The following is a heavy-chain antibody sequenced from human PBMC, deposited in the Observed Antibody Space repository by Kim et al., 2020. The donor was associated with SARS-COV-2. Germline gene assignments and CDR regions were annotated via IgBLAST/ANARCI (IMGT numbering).Heavy chain of an antibody. CDR2: ISSDGSST. V-gene: IGHV3-74*01. Sequence: GGSLRLSCAASGFTFSSYWMHWVRQAPGKGLVWVSRISSDGSSTSYADSVKGRFTVFRDNAKNTLYLQMNSLRAEDTAVYYCARIRGITTKPHAFDMWG. CDR3: ARIRGITTKPHAFDM. CDR1: GFTFSSYW. D-gene: IGHD3-10*01. J-gene: IGHJ3*02.